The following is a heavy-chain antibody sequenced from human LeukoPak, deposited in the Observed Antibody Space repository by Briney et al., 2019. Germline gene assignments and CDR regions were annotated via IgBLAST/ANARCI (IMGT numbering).Heavy chain of an antibody. J-gene: IGHJ4*02. CDR2: INPNSGGT. CDR3: ASGFDYGDYVGHIGY. Sequence: ASVKVSCKASGYTFTGYYMHWVRQAPGQGLEWMGWINPNSGGTNYAQKFQGRVTMTRDTSISTAYMELSRLRSDDTAVYYCASGFDYGDYVGHIGYWGQGTLVTVSS. V-gene: IGHV1-2*02. CDR1: GYTFTGYY. D-gene: IGHD4-17*01.